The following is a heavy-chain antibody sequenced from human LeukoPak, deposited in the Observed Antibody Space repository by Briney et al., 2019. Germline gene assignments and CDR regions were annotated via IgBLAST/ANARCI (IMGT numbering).Heavy chain of an antibody. CDR3: ARDGRSGSYYDL. J-gene: IGHJ5*02. CDR1: GFTFRSYW. Sequence: GGSLRLSCAVSGFTFRSYWMSWVRQAPGKGLEWVANIKQDGGEIYYVDSVKGRFTISRGNAKNALYLQMSSLRAEDTAVYYCARDGRSGSYYDLWGQGTLVTVSS. V-gene: IGHV3-7*01. D-gene: IGHD1-26*01. CDR2: IKQDGGEI.